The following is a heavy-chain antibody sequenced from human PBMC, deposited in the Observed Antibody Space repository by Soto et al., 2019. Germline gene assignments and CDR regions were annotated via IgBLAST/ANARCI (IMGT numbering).Heavy chain of an antibody. Sequence: QITLKESGPTLVKPTQTLTLTCTFSGFSLSTSGVGVGWIRPPPGKALERLALTYWDDDKPYSPSLKSRLTITKDTSKNQVVLTMTNMDPVDTATYYCAHSLYDYVWGTKGLDPWGQGTLVTVSP. CDR1: GFSLSTSGVG. D-gene: IGHD3-16*01. CDR2: TYWDDDK. CDR3: AHSLYDYVWGTKGLDP. V-gene: IGHV2-5*02. J-gene: IGHJ5*02.